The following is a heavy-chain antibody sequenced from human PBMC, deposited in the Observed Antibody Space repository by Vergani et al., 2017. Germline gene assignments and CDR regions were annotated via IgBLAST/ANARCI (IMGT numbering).Heavy chain of an antibody. Sequence: LVESGGGLVQPGGSLRLFCAASCFSVSSHYMTWVRQAPGKGLDWVSTINIGGRTSYADSVKGRLTLTRDDSKNTLHLQMNSLRPEDTAVYYCARGMTTETTDLDGFDSWGQGTMVSVSS. CDR3: ARGMTTETTDLDGFDS. J-gene: IGHJ3*02. CDR2: INIGGRT. CDR1: CFSVSSHY. D-gene: IGHD4-17*01. V-gene: IGHV3-66*02.